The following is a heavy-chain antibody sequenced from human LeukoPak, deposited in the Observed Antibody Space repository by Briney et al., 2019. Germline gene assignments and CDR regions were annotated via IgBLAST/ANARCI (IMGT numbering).Heavy chain of an antibody. D-gene: IGHD3-22*01. J-gene: IGHJ4*02. Sequence: GGSLRLSCAASGFTFSSYSMNWVRQAPGKGLEWVSSISSSSSYIYYADSVKGRFTTSRDNAKNSLYLQMNSLRAEDTALYYCAKDIHYYDSSGSDYWGQGTLVTVSS. CDR2: ISSSSSYI. V-gene: IGHV3-21*04. CDR3: AKDIHYYDSSGSDY. CDR1: GFTFSSYS.